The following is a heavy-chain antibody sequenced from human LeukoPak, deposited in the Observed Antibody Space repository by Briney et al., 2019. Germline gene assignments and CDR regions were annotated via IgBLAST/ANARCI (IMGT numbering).Heavy chain of an antibody. V-gene: IGHV3-23*01. Sequence: GGSLRLSRAASGFTFSNYAMNWVRQAPGKGLEWVSVISGSGGSTYYADSVKGRFTISRDNSKNTLYLQMNSLRAEDTAVYYCAKEGGPSYYYDSSGYDYWGQGTLVTVSS. CDR3: AKEGGPSYYYDSSGYDY. CDR1: GFTFSNYA. CDR2: ISGSGGST. D-gene: IGHD3-22*01. J-gene: IGHJ4*02.